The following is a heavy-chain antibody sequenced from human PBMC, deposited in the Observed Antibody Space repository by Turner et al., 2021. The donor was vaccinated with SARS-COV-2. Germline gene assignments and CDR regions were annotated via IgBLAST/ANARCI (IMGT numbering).Heavy chain of an antibody. V-gene: IGHV3-33*01. CDR1: GFSFNDYG. Sequence: VLLEQSGGGVAQPGGSLRLSCVASGFSFNDYGMQWVRQTPDKGLEWVAAIWPDGNNKYYVESVRGRFSISRDNSKNTIDLQMNSLRVDDTAVYYCARDSNVMTSYGDLWGQGTLVTVSS. CDR2: IWPDGNNK. CDR3: ARDSNVMTSYGDL. D-gene: IGHD3-22*01. J-gene: IGHJ4*02.